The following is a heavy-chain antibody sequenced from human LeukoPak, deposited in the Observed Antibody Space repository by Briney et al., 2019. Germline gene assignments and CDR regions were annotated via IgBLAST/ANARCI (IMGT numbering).Heavy chain of an antibody. CDR2: ISYDGSNK. J-gene: IGHJ4*02. CDR3: AKDHQYVGATAFDY. V-gene: IGHV3-30*18. D-gene: IGHD1-26*01. Sequence: GGSLRLSCAASGFTFSSYGMHWVRQAPGKGLEWVAVISYDGSNKYYADSVKGRFTISRDNSKNTLYLQMNSLRAEDTAVYYCAKDHQYVGATAFDYWGQGTLVTVSS. CDR1: GFTFSSYG.